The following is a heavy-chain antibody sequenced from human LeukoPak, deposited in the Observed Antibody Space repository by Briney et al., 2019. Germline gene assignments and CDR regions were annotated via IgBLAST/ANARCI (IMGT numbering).Heavy chain of an antibody. CDR2: ISYDGSNK. D-gene: IGHD3-10*01. CDR1: GFTFSSYG. Sequence: GGSLRLSCAASGFTFSSYGMHWVRQAPAKGLEWVAGISYDGSNKYYADSVKGRFTISRDNSKHTLYLQMNSLRAEDTAVYYCAKDLSRNYGSGSYPDPWGQGTLVTVSS. J-gene: IGHJ5*02. V-gene: IGHV3-30*18. CDR3: AKDLSRNYGSGSYPDP.